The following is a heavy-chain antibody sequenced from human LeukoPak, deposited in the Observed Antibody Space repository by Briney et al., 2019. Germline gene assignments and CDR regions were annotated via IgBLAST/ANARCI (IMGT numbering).Heavy chain of an antibody. J-gene: IGHJ4*02. V-gene: IGHV1-2*02. CDR2: INPNSGGT. Sequence: ASVKVSCKASGYTFTGYYMHWVRQAPGQGLEWMGWINPNSGGTNYAQKFQGRVTMTRDTSISTAYMELSRLRSDDTAVYYCARNEGLLWFGELDYWGQGTLVTVSS. D-gene: IGHD3-10*01. CDR3: ARNEGLLWFGELDY. CDR1: GYTFTGYY.